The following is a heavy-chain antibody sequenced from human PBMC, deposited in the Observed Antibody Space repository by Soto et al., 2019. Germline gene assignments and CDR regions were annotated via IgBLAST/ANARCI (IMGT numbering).Heavy chain of an antibody. Sequence: QVQLVESGGGLVKPGGSLRLSCAASGFTFSDYYMSWIRQASGKGLEWVSYISSSGSTIYYADSVKGRFTISRDNAKNSLYLQMNSLRAEDTAVYYCARAEGGYCTNGVCYGGDAFDIWGQGTMVTVSS. CDR2: ISSSGSTI. CDR1: GFTFSDYY. D-gene: IGHD2-8*01. J-gene: IGHJ3*02. CDR3: ARAEGGYCTNGVCYGGDAFDI. V-gene: IGHV3-11*01.